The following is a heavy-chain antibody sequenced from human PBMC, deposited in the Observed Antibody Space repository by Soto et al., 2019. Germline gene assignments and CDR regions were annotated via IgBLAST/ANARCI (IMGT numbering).Heavy chain of an antibody. V-gene: IGHV1-69*06. D-gene: IGHD3-22*01. CDR2: IIPIFGTA. Sequence: GASVKVSCKASGGTFSSYAISWVRQAPGQGLEWMGGIIPIFGTANYAQKLQGRVTITADKSTSTAYMELSSLRSEDTAVYYCARGVYDSSGYYYAYYFDYWGQGTLVTVSS. CDR3: ARGVYDSSGYYYAYYFDY. J-gene: IGHJ4*02. CDR1: GGTFSSYA.